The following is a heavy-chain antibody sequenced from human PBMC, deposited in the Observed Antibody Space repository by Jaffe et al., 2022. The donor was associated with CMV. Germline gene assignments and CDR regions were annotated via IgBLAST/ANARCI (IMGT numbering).Heavy chain of an antibody. V-gene: IGHV3-30*18. CDR1: GFTFSSYG. CDR3: AKDSDYGSGSYYKGGMDV. CDR2: ISYDGSNK. Sequence: QVQLVESGGGVVQPGRSLRLSCAASGFTFSSYGMHWVRQAPGKGLEWVAVISYDGSNKYYADSVKGRFTISRDNSKNTLYLQMNSLRAEDTAVYYCAKDSDYGSGSYYKGGMDVWGQGTTVTVSS. D-gene: IGHD3-10*01. J-gene: IGHJ6*02.